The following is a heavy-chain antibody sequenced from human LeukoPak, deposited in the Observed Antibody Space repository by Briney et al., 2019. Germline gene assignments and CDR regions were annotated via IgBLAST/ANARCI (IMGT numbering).Heavy chain of an antibody. D-gene: IGHD1-26*01. CDR3: ARDRGGSYYFDY. Sequence: PGGSLRLSCAASGFTFDDYAMHWVREAPGKGLEWVSGISWNSGSIGYADSVKGRFTISRDNAKNSLYLQMNSLRAEDTALYYCARDRGGSYYFDYWGQGTLVTVSS. V-gene: IGHV3-9*01. J-gene: IGHJ4*02. CDR2: ISWNSGSI. CDR1: GFTFDDYA.